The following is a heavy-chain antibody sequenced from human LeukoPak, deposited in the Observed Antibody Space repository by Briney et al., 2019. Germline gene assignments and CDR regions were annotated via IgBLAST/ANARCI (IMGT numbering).Heavy chain of an antibody. J-gene: IGHJ4*02. D-gene: IGHD3-22*01. Sequence: PGRSLRLSCIASGFTFRSFSMNWVRQAPGKGLEWVSYISGSSGTIYYADSVKGRFTISRDNAKNSLYLQISSLRDEDTAVYYCARDTDDSAYSGNYFDYWGQGTLVTVSS. CDR2: ISGSSGTI. CDR3: ARDTDDSAYSGNYFDY. CDR1: GFTFRSFS. V-gene: IGHV3-48*02.